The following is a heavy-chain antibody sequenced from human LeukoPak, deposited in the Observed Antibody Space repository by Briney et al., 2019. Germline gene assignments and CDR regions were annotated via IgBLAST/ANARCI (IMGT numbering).Heavy chain of an antibody. Sequence: GGSLRLSCAASGFTFSNYEMNWVRQAPGKGLEWLSYIGTSGGGIQYADSVKGRFTISRYNAKNSLYLQMNSLRAEDTAVYYCARDLSVGDILTGYYLFYYYGMDVWGQGTTVTVSS. V-gene: IGHV3-48*03. CDR2: IGTSGGGI. CDR1: GFTFSNYE. J-gene: IGHJ6*02. CDR3: ARDLSVGDILTGYYLFYYYGMDV. D-gene: IGHD3-9*01.